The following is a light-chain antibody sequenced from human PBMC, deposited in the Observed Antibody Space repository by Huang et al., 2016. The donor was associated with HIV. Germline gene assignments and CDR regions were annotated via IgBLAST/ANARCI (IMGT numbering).Light chain of an antibody. Sequence: EIVMTQSPATLSVSPGERATLSCRASQNIRTNVAWYQQKRGQPPRLLIYRASTRAAGIPARFSGNGSGTEFTLILTSLQSEDFAVYYCQHYHDWPPLAFGGGTKVGIK. CDR3: QHYHDWPPLA. CDR2: RAS. J-gene: IGKJ4*01. V-gene: IGKV3-15*01. CDR1: QNIRTN.